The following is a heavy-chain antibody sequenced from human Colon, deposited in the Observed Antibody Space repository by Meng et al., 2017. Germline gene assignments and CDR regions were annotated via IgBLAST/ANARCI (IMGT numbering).Heavy chain of an antibody. V-gene: IGHV3-74*01. D-gene: IGHD6-19*01. CDR2: INSDGSST. CDR1: GFTFSSYC. J-gene: IGHJ4*02. Sequence: GESLKISCTASGFTFSSYCMHWVRQAPGKGLVWLSRINSDGSSTRYADSVKGRFTISRDNTKNTLYLQISSLGDEDTAVYYCGTYTSGSYTPPPAGWGQGTLVTVSS. CDR3: GTYTSGSYTPPPAG.